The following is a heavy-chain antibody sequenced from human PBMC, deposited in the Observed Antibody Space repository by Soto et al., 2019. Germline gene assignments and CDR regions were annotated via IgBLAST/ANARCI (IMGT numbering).Heavy chain of an antibody. CDR3: ARVSPRYCSGGSCYPLFDY. J-gene: IGHJ4*02. V-gene: IGHV4-34*01. CDR2: INHSGST. D-gene: IGHD2-15*01. Sequence: KLSETLSLTCAVYGGSFSGYYWSWIRQPPGKGLEWIGEINHSGSTNYNPSLKSRVTISVDTSKNQFSLKLSSVTAADTAVYYCARVSPRYCSGGSCYPLFDYWGQGTLVTVSS. CDR1: GGSFSGYY.